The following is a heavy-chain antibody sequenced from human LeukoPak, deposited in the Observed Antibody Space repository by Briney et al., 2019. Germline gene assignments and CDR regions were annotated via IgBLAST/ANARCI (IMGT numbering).Heavy chain of an antibody. CDR1: GFTFSSYW. D-gene: IGHD1-26*01. CDR3: ARQGGSFFSFSTFFDY. J-gene: IGHJ4*02. Sequence: GGSLRLSCAASGFTFSSYWMSWVRQAPGKGLEWVANIKQDGSEKYYVDSVKCRFTIARDNAKNSLYLQMNGLRAEDTAVYYCARQGGSFFSFSTFFDYWGQGTLVTVSS. CDR2: IKQDGSEK. V-gene: IGHV3-7*01.